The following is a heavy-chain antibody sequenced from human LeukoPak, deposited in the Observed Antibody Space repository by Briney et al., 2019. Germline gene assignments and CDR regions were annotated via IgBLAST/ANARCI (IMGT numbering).Heavy chain of an antibody. CDR3: AGLIGSTDLDY. J-gene: IGHJ4*02. CDR1: GGSISSYY. D-gene: IGHD2-21*01. V-gene: IGHV4-39*01. Sequence: SETLSLTCTVSGGSISSYYWGWIRQPPGKGLEWIGSIYYSGSTYYNPSLKSRVTISIDTSKNQFSLKLSSVTAADTAVYYCAGLIGSTDLDYWGQGTLVTVSS. CDR2: IYYSGST.